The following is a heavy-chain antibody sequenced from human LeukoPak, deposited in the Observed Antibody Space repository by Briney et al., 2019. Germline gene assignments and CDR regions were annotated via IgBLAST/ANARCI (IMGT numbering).Heavy chain of an antibody. CDR2: ISVNGDKT. CDR3: LKDLAGTWSFDH. D-gene: IGHD7-27*01. CDR1: GFTFSGHF. V-gene: IGHV3-64D*06. Sequence: GGSLRLSCSASGFTFSGHFMHWVRQAPGKGLEYVSSISVNGDKTLYAESVKGRFTISRDNSKNTLYLQLSSLRLEDTAIYYCLKDLAGTWSFDHWGQGTLLTVSS. J-gene: IGHJ4*02.